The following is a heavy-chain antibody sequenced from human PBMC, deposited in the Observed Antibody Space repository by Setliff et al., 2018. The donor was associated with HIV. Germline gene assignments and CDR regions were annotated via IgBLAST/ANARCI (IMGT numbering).Heavy chain of an antibody. CDR1: GGSFSGYY. CDR3: ARHDGGGWYVRVLATSFDY. V-gene: IGHV4-59*01. D-gene: IGHD6-19*01. J-gene: IGHJ4*02. CDR2: IYVYSSERT. Sequence: SETLSLTCSVSGGSFSGYYWSWIRQPPGKGLEWIGYIYVYSSERTNYNPSLTSRVTISVDTSRNQFSLKLTSVTAADTAIYYCARHDGGGWYVRVLATSFDYWGQGTLVTVSS.